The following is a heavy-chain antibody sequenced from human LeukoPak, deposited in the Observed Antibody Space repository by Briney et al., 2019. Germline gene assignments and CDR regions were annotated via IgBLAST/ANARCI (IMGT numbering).Heavy chain of an antibody. Sequence: ASVKVSCKASGYTFTAYYLHWVRQAPGQGLEWMGWFNPNSGAINYAQKFQGRVTMTRDTSISTAYMELSRLRSDDTAVYYCAREYYDILTGYYMRGDYWGQGTLVTVSS. CDR2: FNPNSGAI. J-gene: IGHJ4*02. CDR1: GYTFTAYY. D-gene: IGHD3-9*01. CDR3: AREYYDILTGYYMRGDY. V-gene: IGHV1-2*02.